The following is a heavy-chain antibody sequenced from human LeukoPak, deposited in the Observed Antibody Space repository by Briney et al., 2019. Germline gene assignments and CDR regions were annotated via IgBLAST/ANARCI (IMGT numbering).Heavy chain of an antibody. D-gene: IGHD2-2*01. CDR3: ARDRCSSTSCYAYYYYGMDV. CDR1: VGSISSGSYY. Sequence: SQTLSLTCTVSVGSISSGSYYWSWIRQPAGKGLEWIGRIYTSGSTNYNPSLKSRVTISVDTSKNQFSLKLSSVTAADTAVYYCARDRCSSTSCYAYYYYGMDVWGQGTMVTVSS. CDR2: IYTSGST. V-gene: IGHV4-61*02. J-gene: IGHJ6*02.